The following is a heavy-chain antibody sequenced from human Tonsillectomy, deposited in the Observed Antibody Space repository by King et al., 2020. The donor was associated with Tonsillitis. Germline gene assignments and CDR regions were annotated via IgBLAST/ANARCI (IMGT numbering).Heavy chain of an antibody. CDR2: IWDDGRNK. CDR3: ARDLMGGYGMDV. J-gene: IGHJ6*02. Sequence: VQLVESGGGVVQPGRSLRLSCAASGFTFSSYGMHWGRQAPGKGLEWVAVIWDDGRNKYYADSVKGRFIISRDNSKNTLYLQMNSLRAEDTAVYYCARDLMGGYGMDVWGQGTTVTVSS. V-gene: IGHV3-33*01. D-gene: IGHD2-15*01. CDR1: GFTFSSYG.